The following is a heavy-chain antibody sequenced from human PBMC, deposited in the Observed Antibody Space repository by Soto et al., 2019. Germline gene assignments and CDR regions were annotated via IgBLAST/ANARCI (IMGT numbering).Heavy chain of an antibody. J-gene: IGHJ4*02. V-gene: IGHV3-30-3*01. CDR2: ISYDGSNK. CDR1: GFTFSSYA. Sequence: GGSLRLSCAASGFTFSSYAMHWVRQAPGKGLEWVAVISYDGSNKYYADSVKGRFTISRDNSKNTLYLQMNSLRAGDTAVYYCARSIAARPFDYWGQGTLVTVSS. D-gene: IGHD6-6*01. CDR3: ARSIAARPFDY.